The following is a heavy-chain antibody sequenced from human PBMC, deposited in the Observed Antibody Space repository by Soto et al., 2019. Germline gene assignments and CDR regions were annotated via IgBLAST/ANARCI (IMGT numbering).Heavy chain of an antibody. V-gene: IGHV1-58*01. Sequence: GASVKVSCKASGFTFTSSAVQWVRQARGQRLEWIGWIVVGSGNTNYAQKFQERVTITRDMSTSTAYMELSSLRSEDTAVYYCAAVLGLGAYYYDSSGPHHDYWGQGTLVTV. D-gene: IGHD3-22*01. CDR2: IVVGSGNT. CDR3: AAVLGLGAYYYDSSGPHHDY. CDR1: GFTFTSSA. J-gene: IGHJ4*02.